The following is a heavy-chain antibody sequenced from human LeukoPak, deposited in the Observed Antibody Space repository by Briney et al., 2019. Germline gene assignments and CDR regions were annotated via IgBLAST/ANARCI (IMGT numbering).Heavy chain of an antibody. D-gene: IGHD3-22*01. V-gene: IGHV1-69*13. CDR2: IIPIFGTA. J-gene: IGHJ6*02. Sequence: WASVKVSCKASGGTFSSYAISWVRQAPGQGLEWMGGIIPIFGTANYAQKFQGRVTITADESTSTAYMELSSLRSEDTAVYYCARASILYYDSSGYYPLHYYYYGMDVWGQGTTVTVSS. CDR1: GGTFSSYA. CDR3: ARASILYYDSSGYYPLHYYYYGMDV.